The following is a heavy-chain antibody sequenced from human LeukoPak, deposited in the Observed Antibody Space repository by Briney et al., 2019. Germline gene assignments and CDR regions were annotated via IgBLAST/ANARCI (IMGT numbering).Heavy chain of an antibody. V-gene: IGHV1-46*01. CDR3: ARGENKHDDYGLGY. CDR2: INPTDVST. D-gene: IGHD4-17*01. J-gene: IGHJ4*02. Sequence: ASVKVSCKASGYTFTNYYIHWVRQAPGQGLEWMGIINPTDVSTSYAQKFQDRVTVTWDMSTSTVYMELSSLISDDTAIYYCARGENKHDDYGLGYWGRGTLVTVSS. CDR1: GYTFTNYY.